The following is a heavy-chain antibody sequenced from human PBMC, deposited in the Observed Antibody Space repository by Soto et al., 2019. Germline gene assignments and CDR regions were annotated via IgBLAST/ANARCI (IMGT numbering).Heavy chain of an antibody. Sequence: GALVKVSCKASGYTFTSYYMHWVRQAPGQGLEWMGIIHPSGGSTGYAQKFQSRVTMTMDTSASTVYMEMSSIRSKDTAVSYSARVRYSSASSWFDPLGQATLVTVSS. V-gene: IGHV1-46*01. CDR1: GYTFTSYY. J-gene: IGHJ5*02. CDR2: IHPSGGST. CDR3: ARVRYSSASSWFDP. D-gene: IGHD6-25*01.